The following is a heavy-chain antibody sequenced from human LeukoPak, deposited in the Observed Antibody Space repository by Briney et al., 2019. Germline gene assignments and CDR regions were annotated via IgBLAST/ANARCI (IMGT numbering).Heavy chain of an antibody. V-gene: IGHV4-59*01. CDR3: ARERGDRAGYFDL. CDR2: IYYSGST. D-gene: IGHD4-17*01. Sequence: PSETLSLTCTVSGGSISSYYWSRIRQPPGKGLEWIGYIYYSGSTNSNPSLKSRVTISVDTSKNQFSLKLSSVTAADTAVYYCARERGDRAGYFDLWGRGTLVTVSS. J-gene: IGHJ2*01. CDR1: GGSISSYY.